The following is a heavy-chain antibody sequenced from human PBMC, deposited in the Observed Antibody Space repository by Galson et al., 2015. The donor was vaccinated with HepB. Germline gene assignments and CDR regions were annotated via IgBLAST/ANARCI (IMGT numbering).Heavy chain of an antibody. D-gene: IGHD6-19*01. Sequence: SLRLSCAASGFTFSSYAIMWVRQAPGKGLEWVSGMSDNGDNTFYADSVKGGFTISRDISKNTVYRQMNSLRVEDTAVYYCATRSGASGWYSYFQHWGQGTLVTVSS. J-gene: IGHJ1*01. CDR3: ATRSGASGWYSYFQH. V-gene: IGHV3-23*01. CDR2: MSDNGDNT. CDR1: GFTFSSYA.